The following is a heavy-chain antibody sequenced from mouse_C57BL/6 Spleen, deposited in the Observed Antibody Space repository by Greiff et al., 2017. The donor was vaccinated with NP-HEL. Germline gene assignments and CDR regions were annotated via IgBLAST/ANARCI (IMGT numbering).Heavy chain of an antibody. V-gene: IGHV1-55*01. J-gene: IGHJ4*01. CDR2: IYPGSGST. CDR1: GYTFTSYW. Sequence: VKLQQPGAELVKPGASVKMSCKASGYTFTSYWITWVKQRPGQGLEWIGDIYPGSGSTNYNEKFKSKATLTVDKPSSTAYMQLSSLTSEDSAVYYCARDYGSSFYAMDYWGQGTSVTVSS. D-gene: IGHD1-1*01. CDR3: ARDYGSSFYAMDY.